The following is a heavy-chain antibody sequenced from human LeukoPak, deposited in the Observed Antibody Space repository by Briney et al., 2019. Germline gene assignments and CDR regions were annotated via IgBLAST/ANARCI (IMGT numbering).Heavy chain of an antibody. CDR2: IKQDGSEK. CDR1: GFTFSSYW. CDR3: ARDDCSSISCYHNWFDP. Sequence: GGSLRLSCAASGFTFSSYWMSWVRQAPGKGLEWVANIKQDGSEKYYVDSVKGRFTISRDNAKNSLYLQMNSLRAENTAVYYCARDDCSSISCYHNWFDPWGQGTLVTVSS. J-gene: IGHJ5*02. D-gene: IGHD2-2*01. V-gene: IGHV3-7*01.